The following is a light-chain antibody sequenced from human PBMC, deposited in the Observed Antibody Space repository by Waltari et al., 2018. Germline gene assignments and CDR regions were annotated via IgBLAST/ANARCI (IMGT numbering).Light chain of an antibody. CDR2: DTS. CDR1: QTVRATY. J-gene: IGKJ4*01. Sequence: CRASQTVRATYLAGYQQIPGQAPTLVIHDTSSRATGIPDRFSGSGSGTDFSLTISSLEPEDFAVYYCQQYDISPLTFGGGTKVETK. CDR3: QQYDISPLT. V-gene: IGKV3-20*01.